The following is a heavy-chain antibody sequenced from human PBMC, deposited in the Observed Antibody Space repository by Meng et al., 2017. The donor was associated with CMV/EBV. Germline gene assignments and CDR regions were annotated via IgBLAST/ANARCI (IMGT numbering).Heavy chain of an antibody. Sequence: SGFTFSSYSMNWVRQAPGKGLEWVSSISSSISYIYYADSVKGRFTISRDNAKNSLYLQMNSLRAEDTAVYYCARDPVVSSTPGEWNYWGQGTLVTVSS. CDR3: ARDPVVSSTPGEWNY. V-gene: IGHV3-21*01. CDR2: ISSSISYI. CDR1: GFTFSSYS. J-gene: IGHJ4*02. D-gene: IGHD2-2*01.